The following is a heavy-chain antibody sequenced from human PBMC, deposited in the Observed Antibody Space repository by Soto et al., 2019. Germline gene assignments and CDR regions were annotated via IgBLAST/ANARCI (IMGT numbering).Heavy chain of an antibody. CDR2: FDPEDGET. D-gene: IGHD3-10*01. Sequence: ASVKVSCKVSGYTLTELSMHWVRQAPGKGLEWMGGFDPEDGETIYAQKFQGRVTMTEDTSTDTAYMELSSLRSEDTAVYYCATAYGSGSTSGMDVWGQGTTVTVSS. J-gene: IGHJ6*02. CDR1: GYTLTELS. V-gene: IGHV1-24*01. CDR3: ATAYGSGSTSGMDV.